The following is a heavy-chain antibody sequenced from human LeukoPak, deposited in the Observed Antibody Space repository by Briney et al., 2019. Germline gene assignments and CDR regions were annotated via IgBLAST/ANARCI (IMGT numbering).Heavy chain of an antibody. V-gene: IGHV3-66*01. Sequence: GGSQRLSCAASGSTVSSNYMSWVRQAPGKGLEWVSVIYSGGSTYYADSVKGRFTISRDNSKNTLYLQMNSLRAEDTAVYYCARGSPFKSGSYYVDYWGQGTLVTVSS. D-gene: IGHD1-26*01. CDR1: GSTVSSNY. J-gene: IGHJ4*02. CDR2: IYSGGST. CDR3: ARGSPFKSGSYYVDY.